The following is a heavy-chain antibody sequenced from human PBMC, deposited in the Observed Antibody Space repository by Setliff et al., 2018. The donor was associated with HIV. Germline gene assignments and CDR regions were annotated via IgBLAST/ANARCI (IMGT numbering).Heavy chain of an antibody. J-gene: IGHJ4*02. D-gene: IGHD3-16*01. CDR1: DDSFSNYD. V-gene: IGHV4-4*09. CDR2: ISSSGIT. CDR3: ARLGRAIDDGVSSLRLDF. Sequence: PSETLSLTCVVSDDSFSNYDWTWIRQSPGKTLEWIGYISSSGITNYNPSLRRGVTISIETSNTRFSLWLRSATAADTATYFCARLGRAIDDGVSSLRLDFWGQGMLVTVSS.